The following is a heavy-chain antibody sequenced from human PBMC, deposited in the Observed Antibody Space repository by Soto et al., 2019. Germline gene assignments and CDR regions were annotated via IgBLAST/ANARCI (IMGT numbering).Heavy chain of an antibody. D-gene: IGHD6-13*01. CDR3: AKDWGSSGWYNWFAP. Sequence: QVQMVESGGGVVQPGTSLRLSCATSGFTFSTSGMHWVRQAPGKGLEWVAMISHDGSVTYYTDSVQGRFTISRDTPKNTLYLPMNSLRDEDTAIYYCAKDWGSSGWYNWFAPWGHGTRVTVS. CDR2: ISHDGSVT. V-gene: IGHV3-30*18. CDR1: GFTFSTSG. J-gene: IGHJ5*02.